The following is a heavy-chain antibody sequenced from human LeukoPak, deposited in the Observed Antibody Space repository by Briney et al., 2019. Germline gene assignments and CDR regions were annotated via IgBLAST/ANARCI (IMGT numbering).Heavy chain of an antibody. J-gene: IGHJ3*02. CDR3: VREADYGDYVWRAFDI. Sequence: SGGSLRLSCGASGFKFSSFWMSWVRQAPGKGLEWVASIKEDGSKKMYGDSVKGRFTISTENAKNSLFLQMNSLRFEDTALYYCVREADYGDYVWRAFDIWGRGTMVIVSS. CDR2: IKEDGSKK. V-gene: IGHV3-7*01. D-gene: IGHD4-17*01. CDR1: GFKFSSFW.